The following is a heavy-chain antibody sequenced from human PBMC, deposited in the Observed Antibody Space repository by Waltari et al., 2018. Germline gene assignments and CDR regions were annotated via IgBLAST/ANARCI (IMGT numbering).Heavy chain of an antibody. D-gene: IGHD4-4*01. CDR2: ISSDGSDK. J-gene: IGHJ4*02. V-gene: IGHV3-30*16. CDR1: GVDCGSFA. Sequence: QEQLAESGGGVVQRGGSLRLSCSGSGVDCGSFAIHWGRQAPGRGLEWLTFISSDGSDKYYADSVKGRFSISRDNSRNSVFLEADSLRPEDTAIYYCARTQYSFDFDCWGQGTLVTVSP. CDR3: ARTQYSFDFDC.